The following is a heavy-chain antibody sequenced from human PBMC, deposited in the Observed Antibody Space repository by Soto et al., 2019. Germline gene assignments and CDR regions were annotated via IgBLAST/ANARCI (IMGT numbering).Heavy chain of an antibody. CDR2: INSDGNST. J-gene: IGHJ4*01. CDR1: GFTFSSYW. V-gene: IGHV3-74*01. CDR3: ARDMDTAWWFDY. Sequence: PGGALRLSCAASGFTFSSYWMQWVRQAPGKGLLWVSRINSDGNSTSYADSVKGRFTISRDNAKNTLYLQMNSLRVEDIGVYYCARDMDTAWWFDYWGQGTLVTVSS. D-gene: IGHD5-18*01.